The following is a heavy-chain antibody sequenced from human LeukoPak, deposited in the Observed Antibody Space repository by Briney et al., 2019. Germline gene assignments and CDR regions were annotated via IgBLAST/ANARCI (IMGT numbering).Heavy chain of an antibody. V-gene: IGHV3-33*06. J-gene: IGHJ3*02. CDR1: GFTFSSYG. Sequence: PGGSLRLSCAASGFTFSSYGMHWVRQAPGKGLEWVAVIWYDGSNKYYADSVKGRFTTSRDNSKNTLYLQMNSLRAEDTAVYYCAKAGSSGNDAFDIWGQGTMVTVSS. CDR3: AKAGSSGNDAFDI. D-gene: IGHD3-22*01. CDR2: IWYDGSNK.